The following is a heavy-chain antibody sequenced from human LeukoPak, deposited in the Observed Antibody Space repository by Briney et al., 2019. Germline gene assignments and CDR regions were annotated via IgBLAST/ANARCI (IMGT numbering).Heavy chain of an antibody. Sequence: GESLKISCKGSGYNFTTYWIAWVRQMPGKGLEWMGIINPGDSDFRYSPSFQGQVTISTDKSISTAYLQWSSLKASDTAMYYCARRRGITVAGTVDYWGQGTLVTVSS. CDR2: INPGDSDF. V-gene: IGHV5-51*01. CDR1: GYNFTTYW. CDR3: ARRRGITVAGTVDY. D-gene: IGHD6-19*01. J-gene: IGHJ4*02.